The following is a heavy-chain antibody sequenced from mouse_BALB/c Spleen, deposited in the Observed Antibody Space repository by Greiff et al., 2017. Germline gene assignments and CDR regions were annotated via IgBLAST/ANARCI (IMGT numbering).Heavy chain of an antibody. CDR2: INPYNDGT. D-gene: IGHD1-1*01. CDR1: GYTFTSYV. Sequence: EVQGVESGPELVKPGASVKMSCKASGYTFTSYVMHWVKQKPGQGLEWIGYINPYNDGTKYNEKFKGKATLTSDRSSSTAYMELSSLTSEDSAVYYCAGAYGSSSYYYAMDYWGQGTSVTVSS. V-gene: IGHV1-14*01. CDR3: AGAYGSSSYYYAMDY. J-gene: IGHJ4*01.